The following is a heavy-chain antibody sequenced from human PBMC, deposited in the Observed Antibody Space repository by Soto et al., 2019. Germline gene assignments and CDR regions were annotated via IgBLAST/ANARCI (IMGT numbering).Heavy chain of an antibody. CDR1: GGSVSSGSYY. CDR2: IYYSGST. V-gene: IGHV4-61*01. CDR3: ARASGRYDSSGYYYGPDY. D-gene: IGHD3-22*01. J-gene: IGHJ4*02. Sequence: SETLSLTCTVSGGSVSSGSYYWSWIRQPPGKGLEWIGYIYYSGSTNYNPSLKSRVTMSVDTSKNQFSLKLSSVTAADTAVYYCARASGRYDSSGYYYGPDYWGQGTMVTVYS.